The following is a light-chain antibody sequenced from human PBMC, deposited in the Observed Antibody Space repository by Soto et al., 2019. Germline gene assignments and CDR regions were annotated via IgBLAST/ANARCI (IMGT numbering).Light chain of an antibody. V-gene: IGLV3-1*01. CDR2: QDS. J-gene: IGLJ2*01. CDR3: QAWDSSTVV. CDR1: KLGDKY. Sequence: SYELTQPXSVSVSPGQTXSIXCSGDKLGDKYACWYQQKPGQSPVLVIYQDSKRPSGIPERFSGSNSGNTATLTISGXXAMXEADXXCQAWDSSTVVFXGG.